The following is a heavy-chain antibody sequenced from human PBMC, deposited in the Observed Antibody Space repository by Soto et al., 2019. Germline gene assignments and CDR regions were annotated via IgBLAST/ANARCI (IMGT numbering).Heavy chain of an antibody. J-gene: IGHJ4*02. V-gene: IGHV3-21*01. CDR2: ISSSSSYI. CDR3: ARGQSSGWYEDY. CDR1: GFTFSSYS. Sequence: GGSLRLSCAASGFTFSSYSMNWVRQAPGKGLEWVSSISSSSSYIYYADSVKGRFTISRDNAKNSLYLQMNSLRAEDTAVYYCARGQSSGWYEDYWGQGTLVTVSS. D-gene: IGHD6-19*01.